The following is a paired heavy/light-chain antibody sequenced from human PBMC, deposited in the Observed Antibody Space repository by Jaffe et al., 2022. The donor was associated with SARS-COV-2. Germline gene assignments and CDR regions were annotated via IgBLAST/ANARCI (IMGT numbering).Heavy chain of an antibody. CDR3: ARGGTHSWGPIDY. V-gene: IGHV1-46*01. D-gene: IGHD7-27*01. Sequence: QVQLVQSGAEVKKPGASVKISCKASGYTFTSYYIHWVRQAHGQGLEWIGIINTGVGATRCAPKFQGRVTVSRDTSTSTVYMELSSLSSEDTAVYYCARGGTHSWGPIDYWGQETLVTVSS. CDR2: INTGVGAT. J-gene: IGHJ4*02. CDR1: GYTFTSYY.
Light chain of an antibody. CDR1: QSVPNNY. V-gene: IGKV3-20*01. Sequence: EIVLTQSPGTLSLSPGERATLSCRASQSVPNNYLAWYQQKPGQAPRLLIYGASSRATGIPDRFSGSGSGTDFTLTISTLEPEDFALYYCLQYGSSPALFGQGTKVEI. J-gene: IGKJ2*01. CDR3: LQYGSSPAL. CDR2: GAS.